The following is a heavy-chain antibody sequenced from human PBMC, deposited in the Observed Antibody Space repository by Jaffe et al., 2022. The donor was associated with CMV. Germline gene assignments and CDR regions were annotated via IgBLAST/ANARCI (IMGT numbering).Heavy chain of an antibody. CDR3: AKVGDGYNYYFDY. CDR1: GFTFSSYG. D-gene: IGHD5-12*01. CDR2: ISYDGSNK. Sequence: QVQLVESGGGVVQPGRSLRLSCAASGFTFSSYGMHWVRQAPGKGLEWVAVISYDGSNKYYADSVKGRFTISRDNSKNTLYLQMNSLRAEDTAVYYCAKVGDGYNYYFDYWGQGTLVTVSS. J-gene: IGHJ4*02. V-gene: IGHV3-30*18.